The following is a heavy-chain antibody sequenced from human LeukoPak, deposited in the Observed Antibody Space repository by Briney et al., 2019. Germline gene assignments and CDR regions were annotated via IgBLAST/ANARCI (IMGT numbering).Heavy chain of an antibody. CDR3: AKVLGYYGSGSYYKEAYYYYYMDV. J-gene: IGHJ6*03. CDR2: IWYDGSNK. D-gene: IGHD3-10*01. Sequence: GGSLRLSCPASGFTFSSYVMHWVRQAPGKGLEWVAVIWYDGSNKYYADSVKGRFTISRDNSKNTLYLQMNSLRAEDTAVYYCAKVLGYYGSGSYYKEAYYYYYMDVWGKGTTVTVSS. CDR1: GFTFSSYV. V-gene: IGHV3-33*06.